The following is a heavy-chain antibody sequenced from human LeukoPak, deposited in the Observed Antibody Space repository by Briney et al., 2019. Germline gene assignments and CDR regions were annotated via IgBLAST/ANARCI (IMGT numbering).Heavy chain of an antibody. D-gene: IGHD6-19*01. CDR1: GGSISSYY. J-gene: IGHJ1*01. Sequence: SETLSLTCTVSGGSISSYYWSWIRQPPGKGLEWIGYIYYSGSTNYNPSLKSRVTISVDTSKNQFSLKLSSVTAADTAVYYCARGGWYPESFQHWGQGALVTVSS. V-gene: IGHV4-59*01. CDR2: IYYSGST. CDR3: ARGGWYPESFQH.